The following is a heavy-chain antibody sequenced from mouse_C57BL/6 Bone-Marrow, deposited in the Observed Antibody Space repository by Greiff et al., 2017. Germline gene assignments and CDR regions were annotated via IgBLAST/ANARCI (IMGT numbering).Heavy chain of an antibody. V-gene: IGHV5-6*03. Sequence: EVKLVESGGGLVKPGGSLKLSCAASGFTFSSYGMSWVRQTPDKRLEWVATISSGGSYTYYPDSVKGRFTISRDNAKNTLFLQMSSLKSEATTMYYCTRYYYDYFDYWGQGTTLTVSA. CDR3: TRYYYDYFDY. D-gene: IGHD1-1*01. CDR2: ISSGGSYT. CDR1: GFTFSSYG. J-gene: IGHJ2*01.